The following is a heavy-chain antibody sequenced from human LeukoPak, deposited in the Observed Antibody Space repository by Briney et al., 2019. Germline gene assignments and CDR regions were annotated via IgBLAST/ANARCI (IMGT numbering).Heavy chain of an antibody. J-gene: IGHJ5*02. CDR1: GGSISSGGYY. CDR3: ARGKRSSIAARGWFDP. CDR2: IYHSGST. V-gene: IGHV4-30-2*01. Sequence: PSETLSLTCTVSGGSISSGGYYWSWIRQPPGKGLEWIGYIYHSGSTYYNPSLKSRVTISVDRSKNQFSLKLSSVTAADTAVYYCARGKRSSIAARGWFDPWGQGTLVTVSS. D-gene: IGHD6-6*01.